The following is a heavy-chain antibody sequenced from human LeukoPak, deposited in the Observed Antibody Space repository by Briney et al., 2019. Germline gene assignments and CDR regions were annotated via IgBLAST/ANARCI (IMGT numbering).Heavy chain of an antibody. D-gene: IGHD3-3*01. Sequence: GRSLSLSCAASGFTFSTYALRWVRQPPGKGLEWVAVISYNGSNKYYADSVKGRFTISRDNSKNTLYLQMNSLRAEDTAVYYCARDPPYDFWSGYWDRGLDYWGQGTLVTVSS. CDR1: GFTFSTYA. J-gene: IGHJ4*02. CDR3: ARDPPYDFWSGYWDRGLDY. V-gene: IGHV3-30*01. CDR2: ISYNGSNK.